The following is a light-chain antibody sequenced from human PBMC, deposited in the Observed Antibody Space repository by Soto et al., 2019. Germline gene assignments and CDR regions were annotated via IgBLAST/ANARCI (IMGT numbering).Light chain of an antibody. V-gene: IGKV1-39*01. CDR2: SAS. CDR3: LQTFTSPLT. CDR1: QSISSY. Sequence: IRRTQAQTSLSASVGFTDTISCRASQSISSYLDWYQQKPGKAPRLLIYSASNLQDGVPSRFSGSGSGTDFSLTISSLQPEDFATYYCLQTFTSPLTFGGGTKVDIK. J-gene: IGKJ4*01.